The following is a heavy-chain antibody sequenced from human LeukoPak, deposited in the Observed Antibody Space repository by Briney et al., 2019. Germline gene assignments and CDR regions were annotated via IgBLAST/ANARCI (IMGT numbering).Heavy chain of an antibody. D-gene: IGHD3-10*01. CDR2: VKQDGSDK. V-gene: IGHV3-7*01. CDR3: ARDRIWFGELLYPHYYYYMDV. CDR1: GFTFNNYW. Sequence: GGSLRLSCAASGFTFNNYWMSWVRQAPGKGLEWVANVKQDGSDKYYVDSVKGRFTISRDNAKNSLYLQMNSLRAEDTAVYYCARDRIWFGELLYPHYYYYMDVWGKGTTVTISS. J-gene: IGHJ6*03.